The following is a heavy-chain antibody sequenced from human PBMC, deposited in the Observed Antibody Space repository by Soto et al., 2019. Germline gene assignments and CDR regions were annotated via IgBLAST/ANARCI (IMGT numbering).Heavy chain of an antibody. J-gene: IGHJ5*02. D-gene: IGHD1-26*01. Sequence: SETLSLTCSVSGGSISNSYWSWIRQPAGKGLEWIGRIYISGNTNYNPSLKSRVTMSVDTSKNQFSLKLRSVTAADTAVYYCARDKGVGAATNWFDPWGQGSLFTVSS. V-gene: IGHV4-4*07. CDR1: GGSISNSY. CDR3: ARDKGVGAATNWFDP. CDR2: IYISGNT.